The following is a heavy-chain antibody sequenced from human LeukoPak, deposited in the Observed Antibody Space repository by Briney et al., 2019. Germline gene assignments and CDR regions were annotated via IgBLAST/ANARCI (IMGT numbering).Heavy chain of an antibody. V-gene: IGHV4-39*01. CDR3: ARQTGSGLFRPP. CDR1: GDSISSSNCY. Sequence: SETLSLTCTVSGDSISSSNCYWGWIRQPPGKGLEWIGSIYFSGGTYYNASLKSRVTISVDTSKNQFSLKLSSVTAADTAVYYCARQTGSGLFRPPGGQGTLVTASS. CDR2: IYFSGGT. D-gene: IGHD3-10*01. J-gene: IGHJ1*01.